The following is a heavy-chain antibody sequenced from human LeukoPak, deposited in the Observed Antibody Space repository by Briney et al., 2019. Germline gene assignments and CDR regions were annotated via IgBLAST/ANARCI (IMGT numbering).Heavy chain of an antibody. CDR1: GGSIRSGDNY. J-gene: IGHJ4*02. Sequence: SETLSLTCTVSGGSIRSGDNYWSWIRQPPGKGLEWIGYVYYTGTTYYNPSLKSRVTISLDTSKNQFSLKLNSVTAADTAVYYCARATGDYSVGGEDFWGQGTLVTVSS. D-gene: IGHD4-17*01. V-gene: IGHV4-31*03. CDR3: ARATGDYSVGGEDF. CDR2: VYYTGTT.